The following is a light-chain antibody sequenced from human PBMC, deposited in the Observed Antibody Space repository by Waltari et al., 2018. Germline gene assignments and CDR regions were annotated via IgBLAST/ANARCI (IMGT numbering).Light chain of an antibody. CDR2: DAS. J-gene: IGKJ5*01. CDR3: QQRSNWQIT. CDR1: QSVSSY. Sequence: EIVLTQSPATLSLSPGERATLSRRASQSVSSYLAWYQQKPGQAPRLLIYDASNRATGIPARFSGSGPGTDFTLTISSLEPEDFAVYYCQQRSNWQITFGQGTRLEIK. V-gene: IGKV3D-11*02.